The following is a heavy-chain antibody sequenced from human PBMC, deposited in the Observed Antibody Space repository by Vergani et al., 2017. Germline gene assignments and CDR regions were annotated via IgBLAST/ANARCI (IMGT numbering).Heavy chain of an antibody. V-gene: IGHV2-70*04. CDR3: ARTYYDFWSGLRKGGYYFDY. J-gene: IGHJ4*02. CDR1: GFSLSTSGMR. D-gene: IGHD3-3*01. Sequence: QVTLKESGPALVKPTQNLTLTCSFPGFSLSTSGMRVSWIRQPPGKALEWLARIDWDDDKFYSTSLKTRLTISKDTSKNQVVLTMTNMDPVDTATYYCARTYYDFWSGLRKGGYYFDYWGQGTLVTVSS. CDR2: IDWDDDK.